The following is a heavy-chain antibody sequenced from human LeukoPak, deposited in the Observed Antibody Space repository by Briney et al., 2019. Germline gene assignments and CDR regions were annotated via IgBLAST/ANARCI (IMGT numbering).Heavy chain of an antibody. Sequence: ASXXVSCKASGYTFTDSFIHWVRQAPGQGPEWMGRMNGNSGVTMYAQTLQDRVTMTRDTSISTAYMELSRLTSDDTAVYYCARDLSSTSNWEFDYWGQGTLVTVSS. CDR3: ARDLSSTSNWEFDY. D-gene: IGHD7-27*01. J-gene: IGHJ4*02. CDR1: GYTFTDSF. CDR2: MNGNSGVT. V-gene: IGHV1-2*06.